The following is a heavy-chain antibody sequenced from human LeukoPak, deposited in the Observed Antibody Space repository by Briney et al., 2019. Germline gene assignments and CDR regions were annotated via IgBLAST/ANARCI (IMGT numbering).Heavy chain of an antibody. Sequence: SETLSLTCTVSGYSISSGYYWGWIRQPPGKGLEWIGSIYHSGSTYYNPSLKSRVTISVDASKNQFSLKLSSVTAADTAVYYCARDSGTTGEVKFDPWGQGTLVTVSS. D-gene: IGHD3-10*01. CDR2: IYHSGST. J-gene: IGHJ5*02. CDR1: GYSISSGYY. CDR3: ARDSGTTGEVKFDP. V-gene: IGHV4-38-2*02.